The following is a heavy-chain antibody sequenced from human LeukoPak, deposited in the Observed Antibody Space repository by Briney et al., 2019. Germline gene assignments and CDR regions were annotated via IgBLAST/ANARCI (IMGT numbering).Heavy chain of an antibody. J-gene: IGHJ4*02. CDR1: GGSISSSSYY. D-gene: IGHD2-21*02. Sequence: SSETLSLTCTVSGGSISSSSYYWGWIRQTPGKGLEWIGSIYYSGSTFYSPSLKSRVTISVDTSKNQFSLKLSSVTAADTAVYYCARAYCGGDCRLYYFDYWGQGTPVTVSS. CDR3: ARAYCGGDCRLYYFDY. CDR2: IYYSGST. V-gene: IGHV4-39*07.